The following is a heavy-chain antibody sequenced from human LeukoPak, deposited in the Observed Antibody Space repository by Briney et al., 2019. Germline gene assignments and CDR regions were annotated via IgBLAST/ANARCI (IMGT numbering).Heavy chain of an antibody. J-gene: IGHJ4*02. CDR3: ARVLRYDFWSAYYFDY. D-gene: IGHD3-3*01. CDR1: GYTFNSYD. CDR2: ISTYNGNT. Sequence: ASVKVSCKASGYTFNSYDISWVRQAPGQGLEWMAWISTYNGNTDYALKVQGRATMTTDTSTSTAYMELRSLRSDDTAVYYCARVLRYDFWSAYYFDYWGQGTLVTVSS. V-gene: IGHV1-18*01.